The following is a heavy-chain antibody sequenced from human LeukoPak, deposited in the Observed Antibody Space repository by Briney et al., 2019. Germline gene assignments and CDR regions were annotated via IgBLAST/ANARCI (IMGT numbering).Heavy chain of an antibody. J-gene: IGHJ6*03. Sequence: GGSLRLSCAAPGFTFISYSMNWVRQAPGKGLEWVSSISGSSSYIYYADSVKGRFTISRDNANNSLYLQMNSLRAEDTAVYYCARDHPLAARPSYYMDVWGKGTTVTVSS. V-gene: IGHV3-21*01. CDR2: ISGSSSYI. CDR1: GFTFISYS. D-gene: IGHD6-6*01. CDR3: ARDHPLAARPSYYMDV.